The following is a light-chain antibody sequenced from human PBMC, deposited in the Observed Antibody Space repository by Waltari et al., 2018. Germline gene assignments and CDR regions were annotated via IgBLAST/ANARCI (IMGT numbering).Light chain of an antibody. CDR2: GAS. J-gene: IGKJ1*01. Sequence: EVVLTQSPGTLSLSPGERVTLSCRASQRISRALTWYQQKPGQAPRPLIYGASTRATGIPDRFIGSGSGTDFSLTISRLDPDDFAVYYCQHYVRLPVTFGQGTTVEIK. CDR1: QRISRA. CDR3: QHYVRLPVT. V-gene: IGKV3-20*01.